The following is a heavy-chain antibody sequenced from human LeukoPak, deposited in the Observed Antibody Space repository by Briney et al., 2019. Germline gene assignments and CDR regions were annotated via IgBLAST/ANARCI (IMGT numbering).Heavy chain of an antibody. V-gene: IGHV3-33*03. CDR2: IWYDGSNK. D-gene: IGHD3-22*01. J-gene: IGHJ4*02. CDR1: GFTFSSYG. Sequence: GGSLRLSCAASGFTFSSYGMHWVRQAPGKGLEWVAVIWYDGSNKYYADSVKGRFTISRDNAKNSLYLQMNSLRAEDTVVYYCAKDRGYGHYYDSSGYYDYWGQGTLVTVSS. CDR3: AKDRGYGHYYDSSGYYDY.